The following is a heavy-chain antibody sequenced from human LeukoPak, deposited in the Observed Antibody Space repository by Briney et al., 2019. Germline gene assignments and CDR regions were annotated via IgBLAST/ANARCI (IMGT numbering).Heavy chain of an antibody. J-gene: IGHJ4*02. D-gene: IGHD3-16*02. V-gene: IGHV4-4*02. CDR2: IYHSGST. CDR1: GGSISSSNW. CDR3: ARGHRGYDYVWGSYRRTFVDY. Sequence: SETLSLTCAVSGGSISSSNWWSWVRQPPGKGLEWIGEIYHSGSTNYNPSLKSRVTISVDKSKNQFSLKLSSVTAADTAVYYCARGHRGYDYVWGSYRRTFVDYWGQGTLVTVSS.